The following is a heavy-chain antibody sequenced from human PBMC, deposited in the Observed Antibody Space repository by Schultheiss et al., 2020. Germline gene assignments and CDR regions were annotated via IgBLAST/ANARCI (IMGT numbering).Heavy chain of an antibody. CDR3: AAGSTVAGRIFDAFNI. J-gene: IGHJ3*02. D-gene: IGHD6-19*01. Sequence: SQTLSLTCTVSGGSISSYYWSWIRQPPGKGLEWIGYIYYSGSTNYNPSLKSRVTISVDTSKNQFSLKLSSVTAADTAVYYCAAGSTVAGRIFDAFNIWGKGTLVT. CDR2: IYYSGST. V-gene: IGHV4-59*01. CDR1: GGSISSYY.